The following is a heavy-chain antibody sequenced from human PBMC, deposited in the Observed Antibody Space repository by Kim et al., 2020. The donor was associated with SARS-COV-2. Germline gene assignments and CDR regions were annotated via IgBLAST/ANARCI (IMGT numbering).Heavy chain of an antibody. J-gene: IGHJ4*02. D-gene: IGHD3-22*01. V-gene: IGHV3-11*05. Sequence: SVKGRFTTSRDNAKNSLYLQMNSLRAEDTAVYYCARDRAYYDSSGYYFDYWGQGTLVTVSS. CDR3: ARDRAYYDSSGYYFDY.